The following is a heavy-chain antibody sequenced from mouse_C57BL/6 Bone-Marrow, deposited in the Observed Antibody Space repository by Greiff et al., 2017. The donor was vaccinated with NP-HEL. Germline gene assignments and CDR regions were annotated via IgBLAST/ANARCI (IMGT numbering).Heavy chain of an antibody. Sequence: QVHVKQSGAELVRPGASVTLSCKASGYTFTDYEMHWVKQTPVHGLEWIGAIDPETGGTAYNQKFKGKAILTADKSSSTAYMELRSLTSEDSAVYYCTRMEGYYYGSSYDWYFDVWGTGTTVTVSS. CDR3: TRMEGYYYGSSYDWYFDV. CDR1: GYTFTDYE. CDR2: IDPETGGT. D-gene: IGHD1-1*01. V-gene: IGHV1-15*01. J-gene: IGHJ1*03.